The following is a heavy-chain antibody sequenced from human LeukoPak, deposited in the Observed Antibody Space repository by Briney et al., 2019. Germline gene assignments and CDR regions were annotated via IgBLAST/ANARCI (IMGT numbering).Heavy chain of an antibody. CDR1: GYTFANFG. Sequence: ASVKVSCKASGYTFANFGITWVRQAPGQGLEWMGWISVYNGNTNYAQNLQGRVTLTTDTSTSTAYMELRSLRSDDTAVYYCARGLAYDFWSGSTFDPWGQGTLVTVSS. D-gene: IGHD3-3*01. CDR2: ISVYNGNT. J-gene: IGHJ5*02. CDR3: ARGLAYDFWSGSTFDP. V-gene: IGHV1-18*01.